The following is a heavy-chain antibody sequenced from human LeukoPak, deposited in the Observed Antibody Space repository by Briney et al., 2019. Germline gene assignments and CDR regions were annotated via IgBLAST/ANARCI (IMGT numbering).Heavy chain of an antibody. V-gene: IGHV1-2*02. CDR3: ARADYDILTGYLDY. CDR2: INPNSGGT. CDR1: GYTFTGYY. J-gene: IGHJ4*02. Sequence: ASVKVSCKASGYTFTGYYMHWVRQAPGQGLEWMGWINPNSGGTNYAQKFQGRVTMTRDTSASTAYMELSGLRSEDMAVYYCARADYDILTGYLDYWGQGTLVTVSS. D-gene: IGHD3-9*01.